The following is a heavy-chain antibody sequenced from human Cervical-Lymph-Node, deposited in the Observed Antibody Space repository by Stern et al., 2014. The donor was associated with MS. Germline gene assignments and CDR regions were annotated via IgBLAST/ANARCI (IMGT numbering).Heavy chain of an antibody. D-gene: IGHD4-17*01. CDR1: GGTFSSQA. Sequence: VQLVESGAEVKKPGSSVKVSCKASGGTFSSQAINWVRQAPGQGLEWGGGIIPIFGTPNYAQKVQDRVTITADESTSTAYMDLSSLRSDDTAVYYCATPSTVTVGGMDVWGQGTTVTVSS. CDR2: IIPIFGTP. J-gene: IGHJ6*02. CDR3: ATPSTVTVGGMDV. V-gene: IGHV1-69*01.